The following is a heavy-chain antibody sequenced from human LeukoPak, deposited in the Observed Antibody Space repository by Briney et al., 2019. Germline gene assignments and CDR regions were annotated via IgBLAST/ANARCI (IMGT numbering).Heavy chain of an antibody. CDR1: GDSVSSNNAA. Sequence: SQTLSLTCAISGDSVSSNNAAWNWIRQSPPRGPEWLGRTYYRSHWVYDYAGSVKGRITVNPDTSKNQFSLQLKSVIPEDTAVYYCARESVAERFDCWSQGSLVTVSS. CDR2: TYYRSHWVY. J-gene: IGHJ4*02. V-gene: IGHV6-1*01. CDR3: ARESVAERFDC. D-gene: IGHD1-1*01.